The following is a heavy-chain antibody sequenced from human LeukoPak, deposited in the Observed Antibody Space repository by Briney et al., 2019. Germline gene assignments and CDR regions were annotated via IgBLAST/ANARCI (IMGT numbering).Heavy chain of an antibody. Sequence: ASVNVSFKASGYTFTAYYIHWVRQAPGHGLEWMGWINPNTGGTNFAQRFQGRVTMTRDTSINTAYMELSSLRSDDTAMYYCAREGAPQLSSYFDHWGQGTLVTVSS. V-gene: IGHV1-2*02. J-gene: IGHJ4*02. D-gene: IGHD1-1*01. CDR3: AREGAPQLSSYFDH. CDR1: GYTFTAYY. CDR2: INPNTGGT.